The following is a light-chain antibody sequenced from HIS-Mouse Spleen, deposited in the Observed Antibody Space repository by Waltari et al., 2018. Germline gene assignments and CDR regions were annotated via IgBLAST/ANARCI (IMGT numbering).Light chain of an antibody. CDR2: GKN. CDR1: SLRSYF. J-gene: IGLJ3*02. CDR3: NSRDSSGNHLV. V-gene: IGLV3-19*01. Sequence: SSELTQDPAVSVALGQKVRITCQGDSLRSYFASCYQQKPGQAPVLFIYGKNNRPSGIPDRFSGSSSGNTASLTITGAQAEDEADYYCNSRDSSGNHLVFGGGTKLTVL.